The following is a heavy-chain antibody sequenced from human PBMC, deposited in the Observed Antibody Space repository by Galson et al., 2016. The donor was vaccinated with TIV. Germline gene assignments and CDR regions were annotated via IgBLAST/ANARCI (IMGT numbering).Heavy chain of an antibody. J-gene: IGHJ4*02. Sequence: SVKVSCKASGYTFTSYDINWVRQATGQGLEWMGWMNPNSGNTGYAQKFRGRVTRTRNTSVRTAYMELSSLRTEDTAVYYCARSGDYGDYWGQGTLVTVSS. CDR1: GYTFTSYD. CDR2: MNPNSGNT. D-gene: IGHD4-17*01. V-gene: IGHV1-8*02. CDR3: ARSGDYGDY.